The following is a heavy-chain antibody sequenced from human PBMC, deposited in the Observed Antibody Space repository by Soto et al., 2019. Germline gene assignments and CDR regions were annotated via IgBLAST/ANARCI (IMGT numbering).Heavy chain of an antibody. CDR3: VRNWRYYGGDYYYGMDA. D-gene: IGHD3-10*01. J-gene: IGHJ6*02. CDR1: GFSLNTGGVG. Sequence: ITLKESGPTLVKPTQTLTLTCTFSGFSLNTGGVGVGWVRQPRGKAMEWLALIYWDDDERYRPSLRSRLNITKDTTNNPVVLTMNNMDPEDTATYYCVRNWRYYGGDYYYGMDAWGQGTTVTVSS. CDR2: IYWDDDE. V-gene: IGHV2-5*02.